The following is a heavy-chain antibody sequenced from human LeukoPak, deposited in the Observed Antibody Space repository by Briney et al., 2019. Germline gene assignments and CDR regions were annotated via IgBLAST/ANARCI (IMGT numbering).Heavy chain of an antibody. Sequence: GGSLRLSCAASGFTFSTYWMHWVRHAPGKGLVWVSRINGDGSTTTYADSVKGRFTISRDNAKSTLYLQLNSLRVEDAAVYYCARVVLSGAYQIDLWGQGTLVTVSS. V-gene: IGHV3-74*01. D-gene: IGHD2/OR15-2a*01. CDR2: INGDGSTT. J-gene: IGHJ5*02. CDR1: GFTFSTYW. CDR3: ARVVLSGAYQIDL.